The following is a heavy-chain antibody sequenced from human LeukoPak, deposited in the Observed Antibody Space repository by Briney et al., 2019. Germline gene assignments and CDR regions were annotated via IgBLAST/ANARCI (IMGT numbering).Heavy chain of an antibody. V-gene: IGHV1-2*02. CDR1: GYAFTGYY. J-gene: IGHJ4*02. D-gene: IGHD6-13*01. CDR2: INPNSGGT. CDR3: ARAGSSSRWVNDH. Sequence: VASVKVSCTASGYAFTGYYIHWVRQAPGQGLEWLGWINPNSGGTNYAQKFQGRVTMTRDTSISTAYMELSRLRSDDTAVYYCARAGSSSRWVNDHWGQGTLVTVSS.